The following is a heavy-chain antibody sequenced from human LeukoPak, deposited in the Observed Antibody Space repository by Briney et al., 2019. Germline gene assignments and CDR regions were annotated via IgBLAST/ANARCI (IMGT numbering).Heavy chain of an antibody. D-gene: IGHD3-22*01. Sequence: GGSLRLSCAASGFTFSSYGMHWVRQAPGKGLEWVAFIRYDGSNKYYADSVKGRFTISRDNSKNTLYLQMNSLRAEDTAVYYCAKDSPPNYYDSSGYRNHRAGDAFDIWGQGTMVIVSS. V-gene: IGHV3-30*02. J-gene: IGHJ3*02. CDR3: AKDSPPNYYDSSGYRNHRAGDAFDI. CDR2: IRYDGSNK. CDR1: GFTFSSYG.